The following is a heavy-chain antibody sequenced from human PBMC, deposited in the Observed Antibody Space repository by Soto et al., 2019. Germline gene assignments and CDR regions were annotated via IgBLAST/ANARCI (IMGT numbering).Heavy chain of an antibody. J-gene: IGHJ5*02. V-gene: IGHV5-10-1*01. CDR1: GYSFTSYW. CDR3: ARQAPYSSGWFSIDWFDP. D-gene: IGHD6-19*01. Sequence: GESLKISCKGSGYSFTSYWISWVRQMPGKGLEWMGRIDPSDSYTNYSPSFQGHVTISADKSISTAYLQWSSLKASDTAMYYCARQAPYSSGWFSIDWFDPWGQGTLVTVPS. CDR2: IDPSDSYT.